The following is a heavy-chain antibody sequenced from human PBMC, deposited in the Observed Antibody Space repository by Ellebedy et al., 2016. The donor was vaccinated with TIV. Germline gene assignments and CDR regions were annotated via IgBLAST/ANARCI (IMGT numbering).Heavy chain of an antibody. V-gene: IGHV1-69*04. CDR2: IIPILGIA. CDR3: ARDKAYCGGDCYPDHPNDAFDI. D-gene: IGHD2-21*02. CDR1: GGTFSSYA. J-gene: IGHJ3*02. Sequence: AASVKVSCKASGGTFSSYAISWVRQAPGQGLEWMGRIIPILGIANYAQKFQGRVTITADKSTSTAYMELSSLRSEDTAVYYCARDKAYCGGDCYPDHPNDAFDIWGQGTMVTVSS.